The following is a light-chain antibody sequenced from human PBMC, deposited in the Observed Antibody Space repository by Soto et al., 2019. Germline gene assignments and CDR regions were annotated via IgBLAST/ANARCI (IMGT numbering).Light chain of an antibody. J-gene: IGLJ2*01. CDR1: SSDVGVYNY. CDR2: DVS. Sequence: QSVLTQPPSASGSPGQSVTISCTGTSSDVGVYNYVSWYQQYTGKAPKLMIYDVSKRPSGVPDRFSGSKSGNTASLTVSGLRADDEAVYYCSSYGGGDTFHVIFGGGTKLTVL. V-gene: IGLV2-8*01. CDR3: SSYGGGDTFHVI.